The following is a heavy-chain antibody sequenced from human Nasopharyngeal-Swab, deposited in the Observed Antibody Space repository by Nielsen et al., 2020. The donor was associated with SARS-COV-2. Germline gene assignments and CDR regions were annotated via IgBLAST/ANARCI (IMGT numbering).Heavy chain of an antibody. Sequence: GESLKISCAASGFTFSDYYMSWIRQAPGKGLEWVSYISSSSSYTNYADSVKGRFTISRDNAKNSLYLQMNSLRAEDTAVYYCARSFIYYDRWGQGTMVTVSS. CDR3: ARSFIYYDR. D-gene: IGHD3-10*01. J-gene: IGHJ3*02. CDR2: ISSSSSYT. V-gene: IGHV3-11*06. CDR1: GFTFSDYY.